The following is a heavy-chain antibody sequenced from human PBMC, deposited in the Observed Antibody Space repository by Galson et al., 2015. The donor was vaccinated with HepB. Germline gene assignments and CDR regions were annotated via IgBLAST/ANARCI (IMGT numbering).Heavy chain of an antibody. CDR3: AKAKANFDWSLFPFGD. V-gene: IGHV3-23*01. D-gene: IGHD3-9*01. CDR2: ISGRGGST. J-gene: IGHJ4*02. Sequence: SLRLSCAASGFTFTSYAMSWVRQAPGKGLEWVSAISGRGGSTYYADSVKGRFTIPRDNSKNTLYLQMNRLRAEDTAVYYCAKAKANFDWSLFPFGDWGQGTLVTVSS. CDR1: GFTFTSYA.